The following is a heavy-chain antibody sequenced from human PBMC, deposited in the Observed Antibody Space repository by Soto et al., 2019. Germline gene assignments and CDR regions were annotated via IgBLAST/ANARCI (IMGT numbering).Heavy chain of an antibody. J-gene: IGHJ6*02. CDR1: GGSVSSGSYY. Sequence: QVQLQESGPGLVKPSETLSLTCTVSGGSVSSGSYYWSWIRQPPGKGLEWIGYIYYSGSTNYNPTLKSRVTISVDTSKNHVSLKLRSVTAADTAVYYCARGMDVWGQGTTVTVSS. V-gene: IGHV4-61*01. CDR3: ARGMDV. CDR2: IYYSGST.